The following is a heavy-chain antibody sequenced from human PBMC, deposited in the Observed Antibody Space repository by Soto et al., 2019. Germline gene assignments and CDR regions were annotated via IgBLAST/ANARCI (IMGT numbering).Heavy chain of an antibody. CDR3: ARRVAAAGTVDFDY. CDR1: GGSISSSNW. Sequence: LETLSLTCAVSGGSISSSNWWSWVRQPPGKGLEWIGEIYHSGSTNYNPSLKSRVTISVDKSKNQFSLKLSSVTTADTAVYYCARRVAAAGTVDFDYWGQGTLVTVSS. J-gene: IGHJ4*02. D-gene: IGHD6-13*01. V-gene: IGHV4-4*02. CDR2: IYHSGST.